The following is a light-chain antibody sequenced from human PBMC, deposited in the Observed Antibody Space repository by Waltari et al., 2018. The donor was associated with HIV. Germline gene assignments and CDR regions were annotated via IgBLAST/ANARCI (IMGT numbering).Light chain of an antibody. CDR2: DEH. J-gene: IGLJ1*01. CDR3: QVWDSSRGLSFV. V-gene: IGLV3-21*02. Sequence: SYVLIQPPSVSVAPGQTATITCVGNNIDSKNVPWYQQKPGQAPLLVATDYHDRHPRPGRAPGLVVSDEHDRPSGIPERVSGSNSGNTATLTISRVEAGEEADYYCQVWDSSRGLSFVFGSGTKVTVL. CDR1: NIDSKN.